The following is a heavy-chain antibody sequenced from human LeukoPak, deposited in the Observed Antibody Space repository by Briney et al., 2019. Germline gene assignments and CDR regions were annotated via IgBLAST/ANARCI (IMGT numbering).Heavy chain of an antibody. J-gene: IGHJ5*02. CDR2: IYPGDSDT. Sequence: GESLKISCKGSGYSFTSYWIGWVRQMPGKGLEWMGIIYPGDSDTRYSPSFQGQVTISADKSISTAYLQWSSLKASDTAMYYCARRGESSSTDNWFDPWGQGTLVTVSS. V-gene: IGHV5-51*01. CDR1: GYSFTSYW. CDR3: ARRGESSSTDNWFDP. D-gene: IGHD6-13*01.